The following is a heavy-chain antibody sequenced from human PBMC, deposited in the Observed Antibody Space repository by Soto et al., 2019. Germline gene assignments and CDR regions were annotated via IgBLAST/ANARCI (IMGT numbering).Heavy chain of an antibody. CDR3: AHSISPNWGSRGAFDY. Sequence: QITLKESGPTLVKPTQTLTLTCTFSGFSLSTSGVGVGWIRQPPGKALEWLALIYWDDDKRYSPSLKSRLTITKDTPKNQVVLTMTNMDPVDTATYYCAHSISPNWGSRGAFDYWGQGTLVTVSS. CDR1: GFSLSTSGVG. D-gene: IGHD7-27*01. J-gene: IGHJ4*02. V-gene: IGHV2-5*02. CDR2: IYWDDDK.